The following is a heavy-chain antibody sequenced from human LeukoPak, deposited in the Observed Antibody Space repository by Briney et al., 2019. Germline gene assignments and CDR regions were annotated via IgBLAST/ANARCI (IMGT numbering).Heavy chain of an antibody. CDR3: ARDAIVRDYSNSDY. V-gene: IGHV1-2*02. D-gene: IGHD4-11*01. J-gene: IGHJ4*02. CDR1: GYTFTGYY. CDR2: INPNSGGT. Sequence: GASVKVSCKASGYTFTGYYIHWVRQAPGQGLEWMGWINPNSGGTNYAQKFQGRVTMTRDTSISTAYMELSRLTSDDTAVYYCARDAIVRDYSNSDYWVQGTLVTVSS.